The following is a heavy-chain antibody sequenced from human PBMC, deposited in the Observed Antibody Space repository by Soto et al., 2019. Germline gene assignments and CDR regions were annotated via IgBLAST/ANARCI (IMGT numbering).Heavy chain of an antibody. V-gene: IGHV1-18*01. Sequence: QVQLVQSGGEVKKPGASVKVSCQASGYTLSDYAISWVRQAPGQCLEWMVWISASTSTTDQAQNFQGRVIMTLDTSTNTAYMELRSLRSDDTAVYYCVRCYCSVGSCYAFWHCDLWGLGTLVTVSS. J-gene: IGHJ2*01. D-gene: IGHD2-15*01. CDR3: VRCYCSVGSCYAFWHCDL. CDR2: ISASTSTT. CDR1: GYTLSDYA.